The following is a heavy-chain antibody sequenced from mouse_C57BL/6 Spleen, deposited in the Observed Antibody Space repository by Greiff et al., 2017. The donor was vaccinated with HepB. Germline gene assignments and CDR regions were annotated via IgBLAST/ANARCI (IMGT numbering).Heavy chain of an antibody. CDR3: TRDNPPLTGTKYFDV. V-gene: IGHV5-9-1*02. CDR2: ISSGGDYI. J-gene: IGHJ1*03. Sequence: EVMLVESGEGLVKPGGSLKLSCAASGFTFSSYAMSWVRQTPEKRLEWVAYISSGGDYIYYADTVKGRFTISRDNARNTLYLQMSSLKSEDTAMYYCTRDNPPLTGTKYFDVWGTGTTVTVSS. D-gene: IGHD4-1*01. CDR1: GFTFSSYA.